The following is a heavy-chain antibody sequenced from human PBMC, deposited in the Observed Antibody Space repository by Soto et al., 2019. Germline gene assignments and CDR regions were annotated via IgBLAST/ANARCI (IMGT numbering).Heavy chain of an antibody. J-gene: IGHJ6*02. CDR2: IYPGDSDT. CDR1: GYSFTSYW. D-gene: IGHD4-4*01. Sequence: GESLKISCKGSGYSFTSYWIGWVRQMPGKGLEWMGIIYPGDSDTRYSPSFQGQVTISADKSISTAYLQWSSLKASDTAMYYCASRIDSNRYYYGMDVWGQGTTVTVSS. CDR3: ASRIDSNRYYYGMDV. V-gene: IGHV5-51*01.